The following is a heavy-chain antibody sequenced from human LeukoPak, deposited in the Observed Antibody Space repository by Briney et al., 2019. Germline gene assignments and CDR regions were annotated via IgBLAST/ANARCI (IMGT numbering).Heavy chain of an antibody. J-gene: IGHJ4*02. CDR3: ATAATRWIQLWSPLDY. Sequence: ASVKVSCKVSGYTLTELSMHWVRQAPGKGLEWMGGFDPEDGETIYAQKFQGRVTMTEDTSTDTAYMELSSLRSEDTAVYYCATAATRWIQLWSPLDYWGQGTLVTVSS. CDR1: GYTLTELS. D-gene: IGHD5-18*01. CDR2: FDPEDGET. V-gene: IGHV1-24*01.